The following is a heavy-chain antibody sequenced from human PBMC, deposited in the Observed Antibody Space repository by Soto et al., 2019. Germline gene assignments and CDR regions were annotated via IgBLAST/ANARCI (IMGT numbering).Heavy chain of an antibody. J-gene: IGHJ4*02. V-gene: IGHV1-3*01. CDR2: ILPADGKT. D-gene: IGHD2-2*01. CDR3: ASQLCHGLMPTAPGGGYFDN. CDR1: GYTFTSYS. Sequence: QVHIVQSGAEVKKPGASVKVSCKTSGYTFTSYSIHWVRQAPGHRPEWLGRILPADGKTIYSQMFQGRVTFTRDISWTTCYKELSSLRSEGTAVYYCASQLCHGLMPTAPGGGYFDNWGQGSLVTVSS.